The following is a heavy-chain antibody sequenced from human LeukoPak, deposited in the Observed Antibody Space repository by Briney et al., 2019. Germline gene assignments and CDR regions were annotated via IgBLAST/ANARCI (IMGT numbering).Heavy chain of an antibody. J-gene: IGHJ5*02. CDR2: INHSGST. CDR1: GGSISSSSYY. CDR3: ARGRITIFGVVMGFDP. V-gene: IGHV4-39*07. Sequence: SETLSLTCTVSGGSISSSSYYWGWIRQPPGKGLEWIGEINHSGSTNYNPSLKSRVTISVDTSKNQFSLKLSSVTAADTAVYYCARGRITIFGVVMGFDPWGQGTLVTVSS. D-gene: IGHD3-3*01.